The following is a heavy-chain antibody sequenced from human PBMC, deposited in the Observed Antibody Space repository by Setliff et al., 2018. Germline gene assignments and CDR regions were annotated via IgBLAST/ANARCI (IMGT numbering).Heavy chain of an antibody. CDR3: ARKVEQWLTPHFDY. CDR2: VHFTGST. Sequence: SETLSLTCTVSGDSISSRTNYWSWIRQPAGEGLEWIGYVHFTGSTNYNPSLKSRVTMSVDVSKSQFSLRLSSVTAADTAVYYCARKVEQWLTPHFDYWGREPWSPS. V-gene: IGHV4-61*10. D-gene: IGHD6-19*01. CDR1: GDSISSRTNY. J-gene: IGHJ4*02.